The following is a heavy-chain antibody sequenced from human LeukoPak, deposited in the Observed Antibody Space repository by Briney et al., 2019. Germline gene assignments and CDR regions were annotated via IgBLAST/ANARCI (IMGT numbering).Heavy chain of an antibody. V-gene: IGHV4-59*01. CDR2: ISYSGST. CDR3: ARVTGGRNDY. CDR1: GGPISSNY. J-gene: IGHJ4*02. Sequence: SETLSLTCTVSGGPISSNYWSWIRQPPGRGLEWIGYISYSGSTNYNPSLKSRVTISIDTSKNQVSLRLDSVTAADTAVYYCARVTGGRNDYWGQGILVTVSS. D-gene: IGHD1-20*01.